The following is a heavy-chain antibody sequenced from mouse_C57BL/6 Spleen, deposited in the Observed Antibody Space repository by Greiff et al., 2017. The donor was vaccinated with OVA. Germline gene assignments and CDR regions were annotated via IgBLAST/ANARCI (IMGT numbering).Heavy chain of an antibody. CDR3: ARWDEYDDWFAY. CDR2: IDPSDSDT. Sequence: QVQLQQPGAELVRPGSSVKLSCKASGYTFTSYWMHWVKQRPIQGLEWIGDIDPSDSDTHYNQKFKDKATLTVDKSTSTAYMQLSSRTSEDSAVYYCARWDEYDDWFAYWGQGTLVTVSA. D-gene: IGHD2-4*01. V-gene: IGHV1-52*01. J-gene: IGHJ3*01. CDR1: GYTFTSYW.